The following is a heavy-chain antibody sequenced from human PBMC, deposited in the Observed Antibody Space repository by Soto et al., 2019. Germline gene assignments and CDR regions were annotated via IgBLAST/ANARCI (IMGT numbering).Heavy chain of an antibody. V-gene: IGHV4-30-4*01. J-gene: IGHJ4*02. D-gene: IGHD2-21*01. Sequence: QVQLQESGPGLVKPSQTLSLTCTVSGGYISSSDYYWSWIRQPPGTGLEWIGYIYYSGITYYNPSLKSRVTISVDTSKNQFALKLSSVTAADTAVYYCAREVEVIRAPHFDNCGQGTLFTVSS. CDR1: GGYISSSDYY. CDR3: AREVEVIRAPHFDN. CDR2: IYYSGIT.